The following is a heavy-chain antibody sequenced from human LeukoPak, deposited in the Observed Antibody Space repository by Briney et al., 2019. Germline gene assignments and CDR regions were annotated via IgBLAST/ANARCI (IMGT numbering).Heavy chain of an antibody. CDR1: GGSINSYY. J-gene: IGHJ3*01. Sequence: SETLSLTCSVSGGSINSYYWSWIRQPPGKGLEWIGYIHYSGSTNYNATLKSRVTISVDTSKNQFSLRLTSVTAADTAVYYCARAKIAAAGTGAFDVWGQGTLVTVSS. CDR3: ARAKIAAAGTGAFDV. V-gene: IGHV4-59*08. CDR2: IHYSGST. D-gene: IGHD6-13*01.